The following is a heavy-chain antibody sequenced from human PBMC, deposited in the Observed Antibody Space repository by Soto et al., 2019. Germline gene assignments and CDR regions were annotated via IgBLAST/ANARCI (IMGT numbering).Heavy chain of an antibody. CDR2: LIGGHYGT. J-gene: IGHJ5*01. D-gene: IGHD3-10*01. V-gene: IGHV3-23*01. CDR1: GFTLQNYA. CDR3: AKGKSTGDIDWFAS. Sequence: GGSLRLSCTASGFTLQNYAMAWVRQAPGKGLEWVSTLIGGHYGTAYSYSVKGRFTVSRDNSKNCLYLQMNSLGVEDTAMYFCAKGKSTGDIDWFASWGQGSLVTVSS.